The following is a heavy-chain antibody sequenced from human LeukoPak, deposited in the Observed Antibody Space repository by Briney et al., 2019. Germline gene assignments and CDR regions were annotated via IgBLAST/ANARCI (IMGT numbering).Heavy chain of an antibody. CDR1: GYTFTSYG. Sequence: ASVKVSCKASGYTFTSYGISWVRQAPGQGLEWMGWISAYNGNTNYAQKLQGRVTMTTDTSTSTAYMELRSLRSDDTAVYYCARLTYDYVWGSYRSFDYWGQGTLVTVSS. CDR2: ISAYNGNT. D-gene: IGHD3-16*02. J-gene: IGHJ4*02. V-gene: IGHV1-18*01. CDR3: ARLTYDYVWGSYRSFDY.